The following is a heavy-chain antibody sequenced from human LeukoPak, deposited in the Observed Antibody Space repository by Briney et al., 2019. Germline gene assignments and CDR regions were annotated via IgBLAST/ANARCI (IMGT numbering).Heavy chain of an antibody. CDR2: IWYDGSRK. V-gene: IGHV3-33*06. Sequence: GGSLRLSCAASGFTFGNFGMHWVRQAPGKGLEWLSTIWYDGSRKHYVDSVQGRFTISRDNSKNTLYLQMNSLRAEDTAVYYCAKARGTVVPPFDYWGQGTLATVSS. CDR1: GFTFGNFG. CDR3: AKARGTVVPPFDY. D-gene: IGHD3-22*01. J-gene: IGHJ4*02.